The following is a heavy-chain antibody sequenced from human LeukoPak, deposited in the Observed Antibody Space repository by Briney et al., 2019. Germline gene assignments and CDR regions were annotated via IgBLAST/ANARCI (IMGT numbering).Heavy chain of an antibody. Sequence: SETLSLTCTVSGGSISSYYWSWIRQPPGKGLEWIGYIYYSGSTNYNPSLKSRVTMSVDTSKNQFSLKLSSVTAADTAVYYCARGPKYYDILTGYYNNWFDPWGQGTLVTVSS. CDR2: IYYSGST. CDR1: GGSISSYY. J-gene: IGHJ5*02. D-gene: IGHD3-9*01. CDR3: ARGPKYYDILTGYYNNWFDP. V-gene: IGHV4-59*01.